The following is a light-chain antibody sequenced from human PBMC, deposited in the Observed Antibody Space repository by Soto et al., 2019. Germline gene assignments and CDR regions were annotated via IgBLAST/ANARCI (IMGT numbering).Light chain of an antibody. Sequence: EIILKQSPASLSVSPGERATLSCRASQSGNNNLAWYQQKRGQAPRLLIYGASTRATGIPGRFRRSGSGTEFTLTITSLQSEDFAVYFCQQYNSWPPDPFGQGTKLEIK. J-gene: IGKJ2*01. CDR1: QSGNNN. V-gene: IGKV3-15*01. CDR2: GAS. CDR3: QQYNSWPPDP.